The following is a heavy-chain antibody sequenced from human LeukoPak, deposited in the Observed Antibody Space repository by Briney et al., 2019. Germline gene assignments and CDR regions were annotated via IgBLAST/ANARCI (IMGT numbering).Heavy chain of an antibody. D-gene: IGHD4-23*01. Sequence: SETLSLTYTVSGGSISSYYWSWIRQPPGKGLEWIGYIYYSGSTNYNPSLKSRVTISVDTSKNQFSLKLGSVTAADTAVYYCARHTVVTGLDYWGQGTLVTVSS. CDR2: IYYSGST. CDR3: ARHTVVTGLDY. J-gene: IGHJ4*02. CDR1: GGSISSYY. V-gene: IGHV4-59*01.